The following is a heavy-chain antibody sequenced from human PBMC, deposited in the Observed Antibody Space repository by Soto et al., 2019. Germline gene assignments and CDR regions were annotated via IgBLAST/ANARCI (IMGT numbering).Heavy chain of an antibody. CDR3: ARGGFGAFVYCFDY. Sequence: QVQLVQSGAEVKKPGASVKVSCKTSGYTFTTYGISWVRQAPGQGLEWMGWISPYNGNTKYAQKLQDRVTMTANTSRSTAYMDRRGLTSDDTAVYYCARGGFGAFVYCFDYWGQGTLVTV. D-gene: IGHD3-10*01. CDR2: ISPYNGNT. J-gene: IGHJ4*02. CDR1: GYTFTTYG. V-gene: IGHV1-18*01.